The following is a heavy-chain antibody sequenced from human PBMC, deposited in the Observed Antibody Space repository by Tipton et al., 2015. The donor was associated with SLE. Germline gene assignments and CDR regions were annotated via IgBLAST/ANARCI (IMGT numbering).Heavy chain of an antibody. D-gene: IGHD1-7*01. CDR3: ARRYNWNYKDYFDY. CDR1: GGSITSSGFY. V-gene: IGHV4-39*07. CDR2: IDYSGRT. J-gene: IGHJ4*02. Sequence: GLVKPSETPSLTCTVSGGSITSSGFYWGWFRQPPGKGLEWIGSIDYSGRTYYTPSLKSQLTISVDTSENQFSLKLNSVTAADTAFYYCARRYNWNYKDYFDYWGQGTPVTVPS.